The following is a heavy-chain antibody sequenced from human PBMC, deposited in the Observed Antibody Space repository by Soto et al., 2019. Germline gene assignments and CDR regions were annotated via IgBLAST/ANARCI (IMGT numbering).Heavy chain of an antibody. CDR1: GFTFTIYW. V-gene: IGHV3-74*01. J-gene: IGHJ4*02. Sequence: EVQLVESRGGLVQPGEALRLTCAASGFTFTIYWMHWVRLAPGKGPVWVSYISSDGTTTDYADSVKGRFTISRDNANNMLYLQMDSLRVEDTAVYYCAIQDCTNDVCLEAAVTVGGALEYSGQGAQVTVSS. CDR3: AIQDCTNDVCLEAAVTVGGALEY. D-gene: IGHD2-8*01. CDR2: ISSDGTTT.